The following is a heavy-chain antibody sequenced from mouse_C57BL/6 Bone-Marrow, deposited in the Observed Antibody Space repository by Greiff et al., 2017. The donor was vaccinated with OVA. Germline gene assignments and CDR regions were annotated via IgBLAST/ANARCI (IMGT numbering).Heavy chain of an antibody. V-gene: IGHV1-66*01. D-gene: IGHD2-4*01. Sequence: QVQLKESGPELVKPGASVKISCKASGYSFTSYYIHWVKQRPGQGLEWIGWIYPGSGNTKYNEKFKGKATLTADTSSSTAYMQLSSLTSEDSAVYYCARIPMIKYFDYWGQGTTLTVSS. CDR1: GYSFTSYY. CDR3: ARIPMIKYFDY. CDR2: IYPGSGNT. J-gene: IGHJ2*01.